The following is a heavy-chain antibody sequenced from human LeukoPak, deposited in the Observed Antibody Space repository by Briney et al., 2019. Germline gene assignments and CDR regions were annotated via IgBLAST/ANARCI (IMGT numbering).Heavy chain of an antibody. CDR1: GFTFSSYW. CDR3: ARPRTPFWDTLHWTFEFDY. V-gene: IGHV3-74*01. J-gene: IGHJ4*02. Sequence: PGGSLRLSCAASGFTFSSYWMYWVRQAPGKGLVWVSRINSDGRSANYADSVKGRFTISRDNAKNTLYLQMNSLRAEDTAVYYCARPRTPFWDTLHWTFEFDYWGQGTLVTVSS. D-gene: IGHD3-3*02. CDR2: INSDGRSA.